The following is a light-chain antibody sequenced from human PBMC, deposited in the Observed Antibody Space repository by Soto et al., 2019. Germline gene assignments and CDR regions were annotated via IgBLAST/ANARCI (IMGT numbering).Light chain of an antibody. CDR3: QQYSSGM. J-gene: IGKJ1*01. V-gene: IGKV3-20*01. CDR2: GAY. CDR1: QSVDSNY. Sequence: EVVLTQSPGTLSLSPGERATLSCRASQSVDSNYFAWYQQKPGRAPRLLIYGAYRRATSIPDRFNGGGSGTDFTLTISRLEPEDFAVYYCQQYSSGMFGQGTKVEIK.